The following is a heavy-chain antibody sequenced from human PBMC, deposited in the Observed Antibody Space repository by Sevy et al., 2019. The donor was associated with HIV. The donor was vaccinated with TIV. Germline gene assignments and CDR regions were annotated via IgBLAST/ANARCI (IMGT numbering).Heavy chain of an antibody. CDR3: AIDHRRDGMIVVPFEK. CDR2: IRSETGGGKT. J-gene: IGHJ4*02. D-gene: IGHD2-15*01. V-gene: IGHV3-15*01. CDR1: GLSFSNAW. Sequence: GGSLRLSCAASGLSFSNAWMAWVRQAPGKGLEWVGRIRSETGGGKTDFAAFAKGKFTISREDPKNTLYLQMNSLKTEDTAVYYCAIDHRRDGMIVVPFEKWGLGTLVTVSS.